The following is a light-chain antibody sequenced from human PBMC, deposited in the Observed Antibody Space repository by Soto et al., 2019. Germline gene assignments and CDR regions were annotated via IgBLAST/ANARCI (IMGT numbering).Light chain of an antibody. J-gene: IGKJ5*01. CDR1: QSFTSSY. CDR2: AAS. CDR3: QQSSSSPIT. V-gene: IGKV3-20*01. Sequence: IVLTQSPGTLSLSPGERATLSCRASQSFTSSYLAWYQQKPGQAPRLLMYAASSRATGIPDRFSGSGSGTDFTLTISRLEAEDFAVYYCQQSSSSPITFGQGTLLEIK.